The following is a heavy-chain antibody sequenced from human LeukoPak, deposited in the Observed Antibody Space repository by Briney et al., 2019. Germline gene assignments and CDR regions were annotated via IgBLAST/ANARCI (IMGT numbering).Heavy chain of an antibody. CDR2: INPNSGGT. Sequence: ASVKVSCKASGYTFTAYYMHWVRQAPGQGLEWMGWINPNSGGTNYAQKFQGRVTMTRDTSISTAYMELSRLRSDDTAVFYCAREMATIVNQFDYWGQGTLVTVSS. J-gene: IGHJ4*02. CDR1: GYTFTAYY. CDR3: AREMATIVNQFDY. V-gene: IGHV1-2*02. D-gene: IGHD5-24*01.